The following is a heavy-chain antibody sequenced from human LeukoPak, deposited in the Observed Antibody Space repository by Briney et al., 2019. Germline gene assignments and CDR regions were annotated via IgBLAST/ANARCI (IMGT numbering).Heavy chain of an antibody. CDR1: GGSFSGYY. J-gene: IGHJ4*02. CDR3: ARGSGWYGRDY. D-gene: IGHD6-19*01. V-gene: IGHV4-34*01. Sequence: SETLSLTCAVYGGSFSGYYWSWIRQPPGKGLEWIGEINHSGSTNYNPSLKSRVTISVDTSKNQFSLKLSSVTAADTAVYYCARGSGWYGRDYWGQGTLVTVSS. CDR2: INHSGST.